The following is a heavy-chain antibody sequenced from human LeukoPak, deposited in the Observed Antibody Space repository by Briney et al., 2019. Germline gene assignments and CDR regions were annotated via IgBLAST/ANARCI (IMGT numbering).Heavy chain of an antibody. D-gene: IGHD6-13*01. CDR3: ARTYSSSWYDYYYYMDI. CDR2: IYTSGST. J-gene: IGHJ6*03. V-gene: IGHV4-61*02. CDR1: GGPISSGSYY. Sequence: SETLSLTCTVSGGPISSGSYYWSWIRQPAGKGLEWIGRIYTSGSTNYNPSLKSRVTISVDTSKNQFSLKLSSVTAADTAVYYCARTYSSSWYDYYYYMDIWGKGTTVTVSS.